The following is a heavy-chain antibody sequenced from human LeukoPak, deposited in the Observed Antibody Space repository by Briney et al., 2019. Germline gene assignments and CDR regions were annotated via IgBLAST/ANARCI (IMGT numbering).Heavy chain of an antibody. D-gene: IGHD1-1*01. J-gene: IGHJ4*02. V-gene: IGHV3-7*01. CDR1: GFSFSSYW. CDR3: KSGGAAPGSFDY. Sequence: QPGGSLRLSCAASGFSFSSYWMSWMRQAPGKGLEWVANIKFDGNEEYYVDSVKGRFTISRDNAKNSLYLQLNSLRVEDTAVYYCKSGGAAPGSFDYWGRGTLVTVSP. CDR2: IKFDGNEE.